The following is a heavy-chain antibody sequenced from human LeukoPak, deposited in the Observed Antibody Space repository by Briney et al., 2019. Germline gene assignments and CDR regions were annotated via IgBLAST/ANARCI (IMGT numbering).Heavy chain of an antibody. D-gene: IGHD2-15*01. CDR1: GFTFDDYG. CDR2: INWNGGST. J-gene: IGHJ5*02. CDR3: AKDYSVVVAATFDP. Sequence: GESLRLSCAASGFTFDDYGMSWVRQAPGKGLEWVSGINWNGGSTGYADSVKGRFTISRDNSKNTLYLQMNSLRAEDTAVYYCAKDYSVVVAATFDPWGQGTLVTVSS. V-gene: IGHV3-20*04.